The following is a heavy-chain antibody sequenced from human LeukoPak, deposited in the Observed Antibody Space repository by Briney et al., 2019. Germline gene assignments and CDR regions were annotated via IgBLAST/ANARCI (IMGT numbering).Heavy chain of an antibody. J-gene: IGHJ4*02. CDR2: INPNSGGT. CDR1: GYTFTGYY. D-gene: IGHD1-26*01. CDR3: AREWWELRGYFDY. Sequence: ASVKVSCKASGYTFTGYYMHWVRQAPGQGLEWMGRINPNSGGTNYAQKFQGRVTMTRDRSISTAYMELSSLRSDDTAVYYCAREWWELRGYFDYWGQGTLVTVSS. V-gene: IGHV1-2*06.